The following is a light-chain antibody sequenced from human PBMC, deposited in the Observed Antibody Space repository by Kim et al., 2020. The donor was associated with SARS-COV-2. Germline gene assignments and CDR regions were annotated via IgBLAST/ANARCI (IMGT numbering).Light chain of an antibody. CDR3: QQRSNWYS. V-gene: IGKV3-11*01. CDR2: DAS. CDR1: QSVSSY. J-gene: IGKJ2*03. Sequence: LSLSPGERAALSCRASQSVSSYLAWYQQKPGQAPRLLIFDASNRATGIPARFSGSGSGTDFTLTISSLEPEDFAVYYCQQRSNWYSFGQGTKLEI.